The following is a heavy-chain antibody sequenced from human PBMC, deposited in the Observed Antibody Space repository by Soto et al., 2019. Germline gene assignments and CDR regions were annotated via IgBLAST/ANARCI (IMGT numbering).Heavy chain of an antibody. J-gene: IGHJ4*02. V-gene: IGHV3-53*01. CDR1: RFTVSSNY. Sequence: PGGSLRLSCAASRFTVSSNYMSWVRQAPGKGLEWVSVVYTGVNTNYADPVKGRFTISRDNSKNTLYLQMSSLRAEDTAVYYCARLDYYDSSGPLWYYFDYWGQGTLVTVSS. CDR3: ARLDYYDSSGPLWYYFDY. D-gene: IGHD3-22*01. CDR2: VYTGVNT.